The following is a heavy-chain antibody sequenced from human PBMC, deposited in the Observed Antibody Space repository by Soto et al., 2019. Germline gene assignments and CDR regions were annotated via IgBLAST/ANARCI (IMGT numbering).Heavy chain of an antibody. J-gene: IGHJ4*02. CDR2: ISYDGSNK. D-gene: IGHD4-17*01. V-gene: IGHV3-30-3*01. Sequence: GGSLRLSCAASGFTFSSYVMHWVRQAPGRGLEWVTIISYDGSNKYYADSVKGRFTISRDNSKNTLYLQMNSLRAEDTAVYYCARDWGVTTVVTLDYWGRGTLVTVLL. CDR1: GFTFSSYV. CDR3: ARDWGVTTVVTLDY.